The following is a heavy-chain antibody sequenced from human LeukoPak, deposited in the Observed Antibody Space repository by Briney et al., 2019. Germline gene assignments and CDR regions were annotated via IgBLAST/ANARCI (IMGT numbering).Heavy chain of an antibody. V-gene: IGHV4-39*02. CDR2: IYYSGTT. D-gene: IGHD2-15*01. CDR1: GGSVSSSEYY. CDR3: ARRPSGGSAIPFDF. J-gene: IGHJ4*02. Sequence: SETLSLTCNVAGGSVSSSEYYWGWLRQPPGMGLEWIGNIYYSGTTYYNPSLKSRVTLSVDTSKNHFSLRLTSVTAADTAMYFCARRPSGGSAIPFDFWGQGALITVSS.